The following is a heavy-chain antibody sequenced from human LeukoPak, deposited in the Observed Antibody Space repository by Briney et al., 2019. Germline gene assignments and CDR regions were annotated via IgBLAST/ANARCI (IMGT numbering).Heavy chain of an antibody. CDR2: ISYDGSNK. D-gene: IGHD4-17*01. CDR3: ARDGDYGDLSDY. CDR1: GFTFSSYA. Sequence: GRSLRLSCAASGFTFSSYAMHWVRQAPGNGLEWVAVISYDGSNKYYADSVKGRFTISRDNSKNTLYLQMNSLRAEDTAVYYCARDGDYGDLSDYWGQGTLVTVSS. J-gene: IGHJ4*02. V-gene: IGHV3-30-3*01.